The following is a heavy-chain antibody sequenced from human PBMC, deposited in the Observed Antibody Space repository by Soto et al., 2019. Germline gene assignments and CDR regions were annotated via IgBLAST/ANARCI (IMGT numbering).Heavy chain of an antibody. D-gene: IGHD6-6*01. V-gene: IGHV4-30-2*01. Sequence: TLSLTCAVSGGSITSGGYSWGWIRQPPGQGLEWIGYMYHSGNTYYNPSLKGRVTISLDHSRNQFSLRLNSVTAADTALYYCARSIGPAAGWYFDVWGQGILVTVSS. CDR3: ARSIGPAAGWYFDV. J-gene: IGHJ4*02. CDR1: GGSITSGGYS. CDR2: MYHSGNT.